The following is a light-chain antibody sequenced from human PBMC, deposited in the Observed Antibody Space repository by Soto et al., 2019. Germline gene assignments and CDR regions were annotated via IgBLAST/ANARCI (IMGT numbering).Light chain of an antibody. J-gene: IGLJ1*01. Sequence: QSVLTQPASVSGSPGQSITISCTATSSDLSLLYFVSWYQQHPGKAPKLVIYKVTNRPSGVSNRFSGSRSGNTASLTISGLQAEDEADYYCCSYTGSSNYVFGTGTKLTVL. CDR2: KVT. CDR1: SSDLSLLYF. CDR3: CSYTGSSNYV. V-gene: IGLV2-14*01.